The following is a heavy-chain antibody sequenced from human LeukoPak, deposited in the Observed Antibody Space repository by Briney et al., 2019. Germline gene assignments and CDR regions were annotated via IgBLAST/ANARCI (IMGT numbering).Heavy chain of an antibody. CDR2: IHYSGST. V-gene: IGHV4-61*08. Sequence: SQTLSLTCTVSGGSVSSGGYYWSWIRQPPGKGLEWIGYIHYSGSTNYNPSLKSRVTISVDTSKIQFSLKLTSVTAADTAVYYCARRYSSSSFDYWGQGTLVTVSS. J-gene: IGHJ4*02. CDR3: ARRYSSSSFDY. D-gene: IGHD6-6*01. CDR1: GGSVSSGGYY.